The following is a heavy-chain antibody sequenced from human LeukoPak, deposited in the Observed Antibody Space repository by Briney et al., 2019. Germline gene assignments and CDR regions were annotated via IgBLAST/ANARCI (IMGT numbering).Heavy chain of an antibody. CDR3: ARHGYSLYYFDY. CDR2: IYYSGST. CDR1: VGSISSSSYY. V-gene: IGHV4-39*01. J-gene: IGHJ4*02. D-gene: IGHD5-18*01. Sequence: PSETLSLTCTVSVGSISSSSYYWGWIRQPPGKGLEWIGSIYYSGSTYYNPSLKSRVTISVDTSKNQFSLKLSSVTAADTAVYYCARHGYSLYYFDYWGQGTLVTVSS.